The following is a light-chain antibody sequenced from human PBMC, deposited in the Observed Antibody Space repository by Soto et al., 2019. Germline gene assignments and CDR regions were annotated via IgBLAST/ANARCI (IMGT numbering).Light chain of an antibody. CDR3: QQYNTSPIT. CDR2: KAS. J-gene: IGKJ5*01. V-gene: IGKV1-5*03. Sequence: DIQMTQSPSTLSASVGDRVTITCRASQSISSWLAWYQQKPGKAPNLLIYKASSLESGVPSRFSGSGSGTEFTLTINSLQPDDFAAYYCQQYNTSPITFGHGTRLDIK. CDR1: QSISSW.